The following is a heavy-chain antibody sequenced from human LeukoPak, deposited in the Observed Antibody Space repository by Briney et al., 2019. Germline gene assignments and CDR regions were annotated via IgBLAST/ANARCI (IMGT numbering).Heavy chain of an antibody. Sequence: SQTLSLTCVVSGGSISSGGYSWNWIRQPPGKGLEGIGYIYHRGSTYFNPSLKGRVTLSLGRSKNQFSPKLSSVTAADTAMCYCVRAILWGDRTWISPSDAFDIWGQGTVVTVSS. CDR3: VRAILWGDRTWISPSDAFDI. CDR2: IYHRGST. V-gene: IGHV4-30-2*01. J-gene: IGHJ3*02. D-gene: IGHD5-12*01. CDR1: GGSISSGGYS.